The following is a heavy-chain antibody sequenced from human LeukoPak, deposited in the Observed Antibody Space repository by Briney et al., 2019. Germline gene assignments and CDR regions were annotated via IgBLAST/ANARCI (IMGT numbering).Heavy chain of an antibody. Sequence: SETLSLTCAVYGGSFSGYYWSWIRQPPGKGLEWIGEINHSGSTNYNPSLKSRVTISVDTSKNQFSLKLSSVTAADTAVYYCARDVDGIAASPGDYWGQGTLVTVSS. V-gene: IGHV4-34*01. CDR3: ARDVDGIAASPGDY. J-gene: IGHJ4*02. CDR1: GGSFSGYY. D-gene: IGHD6-13*01. CDR2: INHSGST.